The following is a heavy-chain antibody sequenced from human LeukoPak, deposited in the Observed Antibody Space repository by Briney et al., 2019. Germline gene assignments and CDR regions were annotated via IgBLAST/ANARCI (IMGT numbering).Heavy chain of an antibody. V-gene: IGHV4-59*01. CDR2: IYYSGSA. D-gene: IGHD6-19*01. J-gene: IGHJ4*02. CDR1: GGSITSYY. CDR3: ARVPRPGSSGWYGGPIDY. Sequence: KASETLSLTCTVSGGSITSYYWSWIRQSPGKGLEWIGYIYYSGSANYNPSLKSRLTISVDVSKSQFSLTLSSVTAADTAIYYCARVPRPGSSGWYGGPIDYWGQGTLVTVSS.